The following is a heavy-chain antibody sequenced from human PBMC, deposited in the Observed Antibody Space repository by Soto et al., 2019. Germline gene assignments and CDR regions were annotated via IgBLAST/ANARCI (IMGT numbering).Heavy chain of an antibody. CDR2: ITAYNGST. CDR3: SSYFTITLVWGVKNWCDP. CDR1: GYTYTSYG. V-gene: IGHV1-18*04. Sequence: ASVQVSCKASGYTYTSYGISWVRPAPGQGLEWMGWITAYNGSTNNAQKLQGRVTMTTDTSTSTAYMELRSLRSVDTDVYYCSSYFTITLVWGVKNWCDPWGQGTLVTVSS. D-gene: IGHD3-10*01. J-gene: IGHJ5*02.